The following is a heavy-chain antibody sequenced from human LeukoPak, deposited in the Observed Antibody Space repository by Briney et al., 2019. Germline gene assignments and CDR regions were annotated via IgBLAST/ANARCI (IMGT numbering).Heavy chain of an antibody. J-gene: IGHJ4*02. CDR1: GGTFSSYA. CDR2: IIPIFGTA. V-gene: IGHV1-69*05. CDR3: ARGFSQYYYDSSGYGIDLDY. D-gene: IGHD3-22*01. Sequence: ASVKVSCKASGGTFSSYAISWVRQAPGQGLEWMGRIIPIFGTANYAQKFQGRVTITTDESTSTAYMELSSLRSEDTAVYYCARGFSQYYYDSSGYGIDLDYWGQGTLVTVSS.